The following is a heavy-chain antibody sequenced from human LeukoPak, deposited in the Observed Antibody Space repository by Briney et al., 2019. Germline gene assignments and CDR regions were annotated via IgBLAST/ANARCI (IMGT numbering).Heavy chain of an antibody. J-gene: IGHJ4*02. CDR1: GGSISSYY. V-gene: IGHV4-59*08. CDR2: IYYSGST. CDR3: ARLFGTYCSGGSCSWRGFDY. D-gene: IGHD2-15*01. Sequence: SETLSLTCTVSGGSISSYYWSWIRQPPGKGLEWIGYIYYSGSTNYNPSLKSRVTISVDTSKNQFSLKLSSVTAADTAVYYCARLFGTYCSGGSCSWRGFDYWGQGTLVTVSS.